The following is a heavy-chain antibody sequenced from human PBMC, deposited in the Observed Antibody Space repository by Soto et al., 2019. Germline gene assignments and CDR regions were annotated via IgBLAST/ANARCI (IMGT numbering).Heavy chain of an antibody. CDR3: ARSXXXXXXDFQK. Sequence: PSETLSLTCSVSGDSISTEGYYWSWIRQHPGKGLEWIGYIYYSGLXSXXPSLKSRVTISRATSKNQFYLKLSSVTAAXXAXXXXARSXXXXXXDFQKWSXGTLVTXSX. CDR1: GDSISTEGYY. J-gene: IGHJ1*01. CDR2: IYYSGLX. V-gene: IGHV4-31*03.